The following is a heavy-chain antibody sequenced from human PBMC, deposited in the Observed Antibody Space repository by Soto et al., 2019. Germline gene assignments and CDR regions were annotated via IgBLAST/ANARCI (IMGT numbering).Heavy chain of an antibody. CDR2: IVGGSGST. V-gene: IGHV1-58*01. CDR3: ASTSSGYDVRGFDY. CDR1: GFTLTSAD. D-gene: IGHD5-12*01. Sequence: SVQVSCKASGFTLTSADVQWVRQTRGQRLEWIGWIVGGSGSTNYAQQLQGRLAITRDMSTSTVYMELSSLRSEDTAVFYCASTSSGYDVRGFDYWGQGTLVTVSS. J-gene: IGHJ4*02.